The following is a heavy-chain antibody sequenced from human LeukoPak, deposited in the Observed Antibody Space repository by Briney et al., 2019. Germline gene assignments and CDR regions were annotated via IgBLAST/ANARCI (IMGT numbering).Heavy chain of an antibody. J-gene: IGHJ4*02. CDR1: GFTFSSYG. Sequence: PGGSLRLSCAASGFTFSSYGMHWVRQAPGKGLEWVAVISYDGSNKYYADSVKGRFTISRDNSKNTLYLQMNSLRAEDTAVYYCARGKYYDFWSGYYTDHYFDYWGQGTLVTVSS. D-gene: IGHD3-3*01. V-gene: IGHV3-30*03. CDR3: ARGKYYDFWSGYYTDHYFDY. CDR2: ISYDGSNK.